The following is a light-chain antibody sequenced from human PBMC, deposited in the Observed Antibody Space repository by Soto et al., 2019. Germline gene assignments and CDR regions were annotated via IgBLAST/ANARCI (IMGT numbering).Light chain of an antibody. J-gene: IGLJ3*02. V-gene: IGLV1-44*01. CDR1: SSNIGSNT. CDR2: RDN. CDR3: ATWDDSLNGWV. Sequence: QSVLTQPPSASGTPGQRVTISCSGSSSNIGSNTVNWYQQLPGTAPKLLIYRDNQRPSGVPDRFSGSKSGTSASLAISGLHSEDEADYDCATWDDSLNGWVFGGGTKVTVL.